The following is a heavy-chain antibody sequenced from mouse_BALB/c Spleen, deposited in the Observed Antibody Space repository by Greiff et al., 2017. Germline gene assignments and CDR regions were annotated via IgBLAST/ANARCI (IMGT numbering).Heavy chain of an antibody. V-gene: IGHV3-6*02. J-gene: IGHJ2*01. CDR1: GYSITSGYY. CDR3: ALYYGSSHDYFDY. D-gene: IGHD1-1*01. CDR2: ISYDGSN. Sequence: ESGPGLVKPSQSLSLTCSVTGYSITSGYYWNWIRQFPGNKLEWMGYISYDGSNNYNPSLKNRISITRDTSKNQFFLKLNSVTTEDTATYYCALYYGSSHDYFDYWGQGTTLTVSS.